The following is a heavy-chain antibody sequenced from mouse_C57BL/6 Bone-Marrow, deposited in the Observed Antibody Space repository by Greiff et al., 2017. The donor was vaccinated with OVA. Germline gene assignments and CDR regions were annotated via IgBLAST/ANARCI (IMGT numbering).Heavy chain of an antibody. J-gene: IGHJ2*01. CDR3: ARECNYCSSSYDYDC. Sequence: QVQLQQPGAELVKPGASVKLSCKASGYTFTSYWMHWVKQRPGRGLEWIGRIDPSSGGTNYNEKFKSKATLTVDKPSSTAYMQLSSLTSEDSAVYYGARECNYCSSSYDYDCRGQGTTLTGAS. CDR2: IDPSSGGT. D-gene: IGHD1-1*01. V-gene: IGHV1-72*01. CDR1: GYTFTSYW.